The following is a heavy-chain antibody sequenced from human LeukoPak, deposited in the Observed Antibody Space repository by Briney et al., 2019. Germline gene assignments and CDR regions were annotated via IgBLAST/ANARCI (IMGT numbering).Heavy chain of an antibody. CDR2: FDPEDGET. CDR3: ATEFVTPGAFDI. Sequence: ASVKVSCKVSGYTLTALSMHWVRQAPGKGLEWMGGFDPEDGETIYAQKFQGRVTMTEDTSTDTAYMELSSLRSEDTAVYYCATEFVTPGAFDIWGQGTMVTVSS. CDR1: GYTLTALS. V-gene: IGHV1-24*01. D-gene: IGHD2/OR15-2a*01. J-gene: IGHJ3*02.